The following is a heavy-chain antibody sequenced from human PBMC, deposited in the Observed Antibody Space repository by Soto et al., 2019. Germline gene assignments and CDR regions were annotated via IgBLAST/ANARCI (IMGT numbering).Heavy chain of an antibody. CDR2: IGASTDGGAT. CDR1: GLTFPNAG. V-gene: IGHV3-15*07. D-gene: IGHD1-26*01. Sequence: EVQLVESGGDLVQPGGSLRLSCAASGLTFPNAGMNWVRQAPGKGLEWVGRIGASTDGGATEYAASVKGRFTISRDDSINAVYLQMKSLNTEDTAVYYCTAFMGAFRDWGQGTLVIVSS. J-gene: IGHJ4*02. CDR3: TAFMGAFRD.